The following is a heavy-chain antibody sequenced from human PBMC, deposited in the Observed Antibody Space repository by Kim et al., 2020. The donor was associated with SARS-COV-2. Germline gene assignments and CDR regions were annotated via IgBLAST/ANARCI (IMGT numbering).Heavy chain of an antibody. V-gene: IGHV3-20*04. CDR2: INWNAGIL. Sequence: GGSLRLSCAASGFTFNKYGMTWVRQAPGKGLEWVSAINWNAGILAYADSVKGRFTISRDNVKNSLYLQMNSLRVDDTALYYCARLGPYDSSGYSFDYWGPGILVTVSS. CDR3: ARLGPYDSSGYSFDY. CDR1: GFTFNKYG. J-gene: IGHJ4*02. D-gene: IGHD3-22*01.